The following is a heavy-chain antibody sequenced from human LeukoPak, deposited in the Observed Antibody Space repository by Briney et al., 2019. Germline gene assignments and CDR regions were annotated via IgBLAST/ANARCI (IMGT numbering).Heavy chain of an antibody. Sequence: GGSLRLSCAASGFTFSSYSMNWVRQAPGKGLEWVSYISSSSTIYYADSVKGRFTISRDNAKNSLYLQMNSLRDEDTAVYYCARERSGSYYPTFDYWGQGTLVTVSS. V-gene: IGHV3-48*02. D-gene: IGHD3-10*01. J-gene: IGHJ4*02. CDR3: ARERSGSYYPTFDY. CDR2: ISSSSTI. CDR1: GFTFSSYS.